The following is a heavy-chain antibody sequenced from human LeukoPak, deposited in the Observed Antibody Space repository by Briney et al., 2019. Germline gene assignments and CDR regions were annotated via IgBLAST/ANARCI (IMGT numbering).Heavy chain of an antibody. CDR3: DY. J-gene: IGHJ4*02. Sequence: GVSVRLSCAASGITFRDHYLIGMRQAPGRGLEALSYLSRYGYSIYYADFVKGRFTISRDNAKHSLHLKVNSVRAEDTALYHCDYWGQGTLVTAPS. V-gene: IGHV3-11*01. CDR2: LSRYGYSI. CDR1: GITFRDHY.